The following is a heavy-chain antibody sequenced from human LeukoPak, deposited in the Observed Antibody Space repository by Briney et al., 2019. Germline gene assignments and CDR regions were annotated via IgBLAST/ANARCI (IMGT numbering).Heavy chain of an antibody. D-gene: IGHD3-22*01. CDR3: ARDYYDSSGYSRFDP. Sequence: ASVKVSCKASGYTFTGYYMHWVRQAPGQGLEWMGWINPNSGGTDYAQKFQGRVNMTRDTSISTAYMEVSRLRSDDTAVYYCARDYYDSSGYSRFDPWGQGTLVTVSS. V-gene: IGHV1-2*02. CDR2: INPNSGGT. CDR1: GYTFTGYY. J-gene: IGHJ5*02.